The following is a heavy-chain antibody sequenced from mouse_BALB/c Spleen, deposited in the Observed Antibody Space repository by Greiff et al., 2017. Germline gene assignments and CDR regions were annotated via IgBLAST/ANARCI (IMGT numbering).Heavy chain of an antibody. CDR2: IWAGGST. CDR1: GFSLTSYG. V-gene: IGHV2-9*02. CDR3: ARDRGTARAMDY. Sequence: VKLMESGPGLVAPSQSLSITCTVSGFSLTSYGVHWVRQPPGKGLEWLGVIWAGGSTNYNSALMSRLSISKDNSKSQVFLKMNSLQTDDTAMYYCARDRGTARAMDYWGQGTSVTVSS. D-gene: IGHD3-3*01. J-gene: IGHJ4*01.